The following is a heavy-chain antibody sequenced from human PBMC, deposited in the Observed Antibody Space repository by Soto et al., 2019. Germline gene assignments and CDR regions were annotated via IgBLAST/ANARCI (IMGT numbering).Heavy chain of an antibody. J-gene: IGHJ5*02. D-gene: IGHD3-3*01. V-gene: IGHV3-48*02. CDR1: GFTFSSYS. CDR2: ISSSSSTI. Sequence: EVQLVESGGGLVQPGVSLRLSCAASGFTFSSYSMNWVRQAPGKGLEWVSYISSSSSTIYYADSVKGRFTISRDNAKNSLYLQMNSLRDEDTAVYYCARESRFLEWLSLNWFDPWGQGTLVTVSS. CDR3: ARESRFLEWLSLNWFDP.